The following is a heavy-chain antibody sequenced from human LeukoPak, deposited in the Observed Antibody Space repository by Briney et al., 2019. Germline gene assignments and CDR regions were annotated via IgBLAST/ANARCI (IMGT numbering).Heavy chain of an antibody. J-gene: IGHJ6*04. CDR2: ISSSSSYI. V-gene: IGHV3-21*01. CDR3: ARVQSEITMVRGVIKYYYYGMDV. D-gene: IGHD3-10*01. Sequence: GGSLRLSCAASGFTFSSYSMNWVRQAPGKGLEWVSSISSSSSYIYYADSEKGRFTISRDNAKNSLYLQMNSLRAEDTAVYYCARVQSEITMVRGVIKYYYYGMDVWGKGTTVTVSS. CDR1: GFTFSSYS.